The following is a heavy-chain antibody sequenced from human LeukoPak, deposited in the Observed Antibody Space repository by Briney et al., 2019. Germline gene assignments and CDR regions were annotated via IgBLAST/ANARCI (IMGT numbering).Heavy chain of an antibody. D-gene: IGHD3-22*01. V-gene: IGHV3-7*01. CDR1: GFTFSSYW. CDR2: IKQDGSEK. CDR3: ARDQYYDSSGYLH. J-gene: IGHJ4*02. Sequence: GGSLRLSCAASGFTFSSYWMSWVRQAPGKGLEWVANIKQDGSEKYYVDSVKGRFTISRDNAKNSLYLQMNSLRAEDTAVYYCARDQYYDSSGYLHWGQGTLVTVSS.